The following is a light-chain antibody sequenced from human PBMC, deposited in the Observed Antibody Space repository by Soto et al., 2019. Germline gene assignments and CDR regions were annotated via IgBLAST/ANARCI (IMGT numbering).Light chain of an antibody. CDR3: QQRSNWLT. J-gene: IGKJ4*01. CDR1: QSVSSSY. CDR2: DAS. Sequence: EIVLTQSAGTLSLSPGERATLSCRASQSVSSSYLAWYQQKPGQAPRLLIYDASNRATGIPARFSGSGSGTDFTLTISSLEPEDFAVYYCQQRSNWLTFGGGTKVDNK. V-gene: IGKV3D-20*02.